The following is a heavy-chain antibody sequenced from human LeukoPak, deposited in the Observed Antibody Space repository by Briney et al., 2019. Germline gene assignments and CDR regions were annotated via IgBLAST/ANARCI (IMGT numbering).Heavy chain of an antibody. V-gene: IGHV3-21*01. CDR1: GFTFSSYS. Sequence: GGPLRLSCAASGFTFSSYSMNWVRQAPGKGLEWVSSISSSSSYIYYADSVKGRFTISRDNAKNSLYPQMNSLRAEDTAVYYCARDRDRIAVAGTAFDIWGQGTMVTASS. CDR3: ARDRDRIAVAGTAFDI. D-gene: IGHD6-19*01. J-gene: IGHJ3*02. CDR2: ISSSSSYI.